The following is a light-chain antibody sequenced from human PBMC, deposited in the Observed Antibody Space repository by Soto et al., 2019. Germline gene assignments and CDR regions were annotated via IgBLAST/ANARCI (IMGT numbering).Light chain of an antibody. V-gene: IGLV2-8*01. CDR3: SSYAGSNNPV. CDR1: SSDVGGYNY. CDR2: EVS. J-gene: IGLJ2*01. Sequence: QSALTQPPSASGSPGQSVTISRTGTSSDVGGYNYVSWYQQHPGKAPKLMIYEVSKRPSGVPNRFSGSKSGNTASLTVSGLQAEDEADYYCSSYAGSNNPVFGGGTQLTVL.